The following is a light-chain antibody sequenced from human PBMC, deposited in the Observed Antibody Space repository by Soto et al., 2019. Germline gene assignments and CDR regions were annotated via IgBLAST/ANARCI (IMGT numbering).Light chain of an antibody. CDR1: KLGIKY. J-gene: IGLJ3*02. CDR2: QDN. CDR3: QAWDSSTVV. Sequence: SYELTQPPSVSVSPGQTASIPCSGDKLGIKYVSWYQQKPRQSPVLVIYQDNKRPSGIPERFSGSNSGNTATLTISGSQAMDEADYYCQAWDSSTVVFGGGTQLTVL. V-gene: IGLV3-1*01.